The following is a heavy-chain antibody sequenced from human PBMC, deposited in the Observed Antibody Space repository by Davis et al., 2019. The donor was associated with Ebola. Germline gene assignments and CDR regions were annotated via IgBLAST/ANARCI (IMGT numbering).Heavy chain of an antibody. Sequence: ASVKVSCKASGDTFSTSIFYWARQAPGQRPEWMGWINSGNDQTQYSPKFQGRVTFTRDTSANTVYMELNGLTPEDTTVYYCARAGVFWGTGPHFDYWGQGTLVTVSS. CDR1: GDTFSTSI. J-gene: IGHJ4*02. D-gene: IGHD3-16*01. CDR2: INSGNDQT. CDR3: ARAGVFWGTGPHFDY. V-gene: IGHV1-3*01.